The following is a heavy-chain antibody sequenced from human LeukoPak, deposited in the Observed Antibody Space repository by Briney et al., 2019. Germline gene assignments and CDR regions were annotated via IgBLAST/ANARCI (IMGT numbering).Heavy chain of an antibody. Sequence: GGSLTLSCPASGFTVSTYWMHWVRQAPGKGLEWVSHISSDGRVETYVDSVRGRFTMSRHNAKNFLFVQMSGLRGEDRAVYFCARDTLNGPFVIILDYWGQGALVTVSS. V-gene: IGHV3-48*03. CDR3: ARDTLNGPFVIILDY. CDR2: ISSDGRVE. D-gene: IGHD3-9*01. CDR1: GFTVSTYW. J-gene: IGHJ4*02.